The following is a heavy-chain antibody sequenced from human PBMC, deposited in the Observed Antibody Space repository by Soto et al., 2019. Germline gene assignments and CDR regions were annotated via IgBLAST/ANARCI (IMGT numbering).Heavy chain of an antibody. Sequence: EVQLVESGGGLVQPGGSLRLSCAASGFTFRNYWMYWVRQAPGQGLEWVSRINSDGSVSSYADSVKGRLTISRDNVKNTLYLLMDSLRAEDTAVYYCARGDCAGGSCYSLAGSFSYYMDAWGKGTTVTVFS. CDR2: INSDGSVS. V-gene: IGHV3-74*02. J-gene: IGHJ6*03. CDR3: ARGDCAGGSCYSLAGSFSYYMDA. D-gene: IGHD2-15*01. CDR1: GFTFRNYW.